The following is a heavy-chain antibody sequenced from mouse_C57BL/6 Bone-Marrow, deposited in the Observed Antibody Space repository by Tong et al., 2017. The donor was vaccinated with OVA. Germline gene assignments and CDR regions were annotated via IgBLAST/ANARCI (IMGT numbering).Heavy chain of an antibody. CDR1: GFTFSSYG. V-gene: IGHV5-6*01. CDR2: ISSGGSYT. J-gene: IGHJ2*01. CDR3: ARRGLYYFDY. Sequence: EVQLQESGGDLVKPGGSLKLSCAASGFTFSSYGMSWVRQTPDKRLEWVATISSGGSYTYYPDSVKGRFIISRDNTKKTLYLQMSSLRSEDTALYYCARRGLYYFDYWGQGTTLTVSS.